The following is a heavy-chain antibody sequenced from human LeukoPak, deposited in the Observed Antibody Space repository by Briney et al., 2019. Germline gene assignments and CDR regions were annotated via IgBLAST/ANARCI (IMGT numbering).Heavy chain of an antibody. CDR1: GFTFNTYA. Sequence: GGSLRLSCAASGFTFNTYAMNWVRQAPGKGLEWVANIKQDGSEKYYVDSVKGRITISRDNADNSLYLQMNSLRAEDTAMYYCAKGMSVAANWFDSWGQGTLVIVSS. D-gene: IGHD6-19*01. J-gene: IGHJ5*01. CDR2: IKQDGSEK. V-gene: IGHV3-7*01. CDR3: AKGMSVAANWFDS.